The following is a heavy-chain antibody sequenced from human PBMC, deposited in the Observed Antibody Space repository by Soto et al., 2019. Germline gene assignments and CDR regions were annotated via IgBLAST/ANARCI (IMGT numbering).Heavy chain of an antibody. CDR2: IYHSGST. D-gene: IGHD6-19*01. V-gene: IGHV4-30-2*01. CDR3: ARAGGLGAVAVDY. J-gene: IGHJ4*02. CDR1: GGYISSGGYS. Sequence: QLQLQESGSGLVKPSQTLSLTCAVSGGYISSGGYSWSWIRQPPGKGLEWIGYIYHSGSTYYNPSLKSRVTISVDRSKNQFSLELSSVTAADTAVYYCARAGGLGAVAVDYWGQGTLVTVSS.